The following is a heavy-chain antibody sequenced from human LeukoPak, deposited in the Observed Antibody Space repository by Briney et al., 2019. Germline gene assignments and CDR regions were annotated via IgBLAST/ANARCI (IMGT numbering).Heavy chain of an antibody. CDR3: ASTRGYSYGGLDF. CDR1: GGSISSSNYY. Sequence: SETLSLTCTVSGGSISSSNYYWGWSRQPPGKGLEWIGSIYYSGKTYYSPSLKSRVTISVDTSKNQFSLKLSSVTAADTAVYYCASTRGYSYGGLDFWGQGTLVTVSS. V-gene: IGHV4-39*01. CDR2: IYYSGKT. D-gene: IGHD5-18*01. J-gene: IGHJ4*02.